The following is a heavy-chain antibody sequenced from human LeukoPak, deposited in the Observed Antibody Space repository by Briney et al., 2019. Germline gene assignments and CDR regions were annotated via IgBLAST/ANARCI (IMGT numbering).Heavy chain of an antibody. CDR1: GGTFSSYA. J-gene: IGHJ3*02. D-gene: IGHD4-17*01. Sequence: ASVKVSCKASGGTFSSYAISWVRQAPGQGLEWMGWISAYNGNTNYAQKLQGRVTMTTDTSTSTAYMELRSLRSDDTAVYYCAHDYGDYRGAFDISGPGTMVTVSS. V-gene: IGHV1-18*01. CDR3: AHDYGDYRGAFDI. CDR2: ISAYNGNT.